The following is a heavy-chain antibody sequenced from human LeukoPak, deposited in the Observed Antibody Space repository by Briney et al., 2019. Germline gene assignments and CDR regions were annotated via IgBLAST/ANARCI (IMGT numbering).Heavy chain of an antibody. CDR2: IIPIFGTA. CDR1: GGTFSSYA. V-gene: IGHV1-69*05. CDR3: ARAPKNYYDSSGSLDY. D-gene: IGHD3-22*01. Sequence: SVKVSCKASGGTFSSYAISWVRQAPGQGLEWMGGIIPIFGTANYAQKFQGRVTITTDESTSTAYMELSSLRSEDTAVYHCARAPKNYYDSSGSLDYWGQGTLVTVSS. J-gene: IGHJ4*02.